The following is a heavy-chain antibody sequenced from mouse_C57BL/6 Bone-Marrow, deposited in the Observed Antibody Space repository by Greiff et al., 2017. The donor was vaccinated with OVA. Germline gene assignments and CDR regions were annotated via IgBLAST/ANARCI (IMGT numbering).Heavy chain of an antibody. J-gene: IGHJ2*01. CDR1: GYTFTSYG. Sequence: VQLQESGAELARPGASVKLSCKASGYTFTSYGISWVKQSPGKGLEWIGEISPRSGNNYNNEKFKGKATLTADKSSSTAYMERRSLTSEDSAVYFCARGGYWGQGTTLTVAS. CDR3: ARGGY. V-gene: IGHV1-81*01. CDR2: ISPRSGNN.